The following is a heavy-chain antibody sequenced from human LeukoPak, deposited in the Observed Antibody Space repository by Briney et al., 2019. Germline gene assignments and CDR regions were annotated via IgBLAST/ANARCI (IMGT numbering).Heavy chain of an antibody. CDR3: AQGGHDFNPFYC. CDR2: IKSGGGDP. Sequence: GSLRLSCVDSGFTFNTYAMGWVRQSPGRGLGWGSSIKSGGGDPFCADSVKGRFTLSRDNSKNTLFLQLNSLRAEDSAVYYCAQGGHDFNPFYCWGQGTLVTVS. J-gene: IGHJ4*02. D-gene: IGHD2-21*02. V-gene: IGHV3-23*01. CDR1: GFTFNTYA.